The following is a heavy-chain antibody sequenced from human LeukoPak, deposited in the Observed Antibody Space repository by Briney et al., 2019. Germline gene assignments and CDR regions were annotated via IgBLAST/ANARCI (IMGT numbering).Heavy chain of an antibody. V-gene: IGHV4-31*03. D-gene: IGHD5-12*01. CDR2: RAYSERT. J-gene: IGHJ5*02. Sequence: SETLSLTCTVSGGSISSGVYYWSWVGRHPGQGLEWVGYRAYSERTYYNPSLNSRLTLSVDTSKNQFSLNLSSVTAADTAMYYCARATTGGNWFDVWGQGTLVTVSS. CDR3: ARATTGGNWFDV. CDR1: GGSISSGVYY.